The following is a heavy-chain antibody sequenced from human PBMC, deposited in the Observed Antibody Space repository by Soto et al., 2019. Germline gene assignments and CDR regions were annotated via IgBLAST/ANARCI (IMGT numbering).Heavy chain of an antibody. CDR1: GGSISSSSYY. CDR2: IYYSGST. J-gene: IGHJ4*02. Sequence: SETLSLTCTISGGSISSSSYYWGWIRHPPGKGLEWIGSIYYSGSTYYNPSLKSRVTISVDTSKNQFSLKLSSVTAADTAVYYCARLENYYGSGSYWSDRLRTGIVDYWGKGTLVTLAS. D-gene: IGHD3-10*01. V-gene: IGHV4-39*01. CDR3: ARLENYYGSGSYWSDRLRTGIVDY.